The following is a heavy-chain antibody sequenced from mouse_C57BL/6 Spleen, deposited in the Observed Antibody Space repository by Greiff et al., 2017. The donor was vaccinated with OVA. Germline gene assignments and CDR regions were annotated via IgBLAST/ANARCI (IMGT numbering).Heavy chain of an antibody. J-gene: IGHJ2*01. Sequence: QVQLKQPGAELVKPGASVKLSCKASGYTFTSYWMHWVKQRPGRGLEWIGRIDPNSGGTKYNEKFKSKATLTVDKPSSTAYMQRSSLTSEDSAVYYCARRGGSYYFDYWGQGTTLTVSS. CDR2: IDPNSGGT. CDR1: GYTFTSYW. V-gene: IGHV1-72*01. CDR3: ARRGGSYYFDY.